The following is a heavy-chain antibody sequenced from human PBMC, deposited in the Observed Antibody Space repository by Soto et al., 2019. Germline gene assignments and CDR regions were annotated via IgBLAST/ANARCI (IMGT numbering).Heavy chain of an antibody. D-gene: IGHD3-22*01. V-gene: IGHV4-59*08. CDR2: IYYSGST. Sequence: PSETLSLTCTVSGGSISSYYWSWIRQPPGKGLEWIGYIYYSGSTNYNPSLKSRVTISVDTSKNQFSLKLSSVTAADTAVYYCARTYIRYYDSPFNWFDPWGQGTLVTVSS. CDR1: GGSISSYY. J-gene: IGHJ5*02. CDR3: ARTYIRYYDSPFNWFDP.